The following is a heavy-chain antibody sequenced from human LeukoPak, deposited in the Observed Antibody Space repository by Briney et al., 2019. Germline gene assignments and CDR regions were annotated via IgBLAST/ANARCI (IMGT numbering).Heavy chain of an antibody. CDR3: ARAPLDSSSWYYFDY. V-gene: IGHV3-74*01. Sequence: PGGSLRLSCAASGFIFNNYWMHWVRQAPGKGLVWVSRINSDGYSTSYADSVKGRFTISRDNAKNTLYLQMNSLRAEDTAVYYCARAPLDSSSWYYFDYWGQETLVTVSS. D-gene: IGHD6-13*01. CDR1: GFIFNNYW. CDR2: INSDGYST. J-gene: IGHJ4*02.